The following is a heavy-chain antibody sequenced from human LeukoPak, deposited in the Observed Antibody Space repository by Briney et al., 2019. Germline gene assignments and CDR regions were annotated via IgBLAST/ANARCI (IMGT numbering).Heavy chain of an antibody. CDR1: GFTFSSYA. J-gene: IGHJ4*02. Sequence: PGGSLRLSCAASGFTFSSYAMSWVRQAPGKGLEWVSAISGSGGSTYYADSVKGRFTISRDNSKNTLYLQMNSLRAEDTAVYYCANQQLVSLGFDYWGQGTLVTVSS. D-gene: IGHD6-13*01. CDR3: ANQQLVSLGFDY. CDR2: ISGSGGST. V-gene: IGHV3-23*01.